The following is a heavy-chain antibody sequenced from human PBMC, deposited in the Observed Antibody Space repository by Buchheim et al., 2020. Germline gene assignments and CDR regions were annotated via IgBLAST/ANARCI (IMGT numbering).Heavy chain of an antibody. J-gene: IGHJ4*01. D-gene: IGHD1-26*01. Sequence: QVPLVESGGGVVQPGRSLRLSCAASGFTFRNYGMHWVRQAPGKGLEWVAIVWYDGSDKYYTDSVKGRFTIPRDNSKNPLYLQMDSLRVEDTAVYYCARDNGGSYRAFDYWGQGTL. CDR2: VWYDGSDK. V-gene: IGHV3-33*01. CDR1: GFTFRNYG. CDR3: ARDNGGSYRAFDY.